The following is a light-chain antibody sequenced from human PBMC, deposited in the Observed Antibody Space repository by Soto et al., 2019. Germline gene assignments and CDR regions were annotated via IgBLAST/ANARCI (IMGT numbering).Light chain of an antibody. J-gene: IGLJ1*01. CDR2: DVN. CDR1: SSDVGGCNY. V-gene: IGLV2-8*01. Sequence: QSALTQPPSASGSPGQSVTISCTGTSSDVGGCNYVSWYQQHPGKVPELIIYDVNKRPSGVPYRFSGSKSGDTASLIVAGLQAEDEADYFCTSYAGGNDVFGTGTKVTVL. CDR3: TSYAGGNDV.